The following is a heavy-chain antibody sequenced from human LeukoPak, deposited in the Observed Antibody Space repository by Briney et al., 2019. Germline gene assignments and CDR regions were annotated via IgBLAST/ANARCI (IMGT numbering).Heavy chain of an antibody. CDR2: IHTSGST. J-gene: IGHJ5*02. CDR3: ASQQQLVLLDWFDP. Sequence: SETLSLTCTVSGGSISSYYWSWIRQPAGKGLEWIGRIHTSGSTNYNPSLKSRVTMSVDTSKNQFSLKLRSVTAADTAVYYCASQQQLVLLDWFDPGAREPWSPSPQ. CDR1: GGSISSYY. V-gene: IGHV4-4*07. D-gene: IGHD6-13*01.